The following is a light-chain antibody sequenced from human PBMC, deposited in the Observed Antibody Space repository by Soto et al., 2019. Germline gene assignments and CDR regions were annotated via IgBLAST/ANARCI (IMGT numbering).Light chain of an antibody. Sequence: EIVMTQSPATLSVSPGERATLSCRASQSVITNLAWYQQKPGQAPRLLIYGASTRAAIIPARFSGSGSGTEFTLTISRLEPEDFAVYYCQQYGSSLTWTFGQGTKVEIK. J-gene: IGKJ1*01. CDR3: QQYGSSLTWT. CDR2: GAS. V-gene: IGKV3-15*01. CDR1: QSVITN.